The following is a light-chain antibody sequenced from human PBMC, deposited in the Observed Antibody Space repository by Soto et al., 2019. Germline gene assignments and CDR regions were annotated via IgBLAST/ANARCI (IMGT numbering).Light chain of an antibody. J-gene: IGKJ2*01. CDR1: EGISNS. CDR2: TAS. V-gene: IGKV1-17*03. CDR3: LQYNSYPYT. Sequence: DIQMTQSPSAMSASVGDRVTITCRANEGISNSLAWFQQKPGKVPKRLTYTASSLQSGVPSRFSGSGSGTGFTLTISNLQPEDFATYYCLQYNSYPYTFGQGTKLEIK.